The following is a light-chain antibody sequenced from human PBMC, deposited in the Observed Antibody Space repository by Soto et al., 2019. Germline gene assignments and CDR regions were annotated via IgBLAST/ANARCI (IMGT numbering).Light chain of an antibody. V-gene: IGLV1-47*01. CDR3: AAWDDSLSGQV. CDR2: RNN. Sequence: QSVLTQPPSASGTPGQRVTISCSGSSSNIGSNYVYWYQQLPGTAPKLPIYRNNQRPSGVPDRFSGSKSGTSASLAISGLRSEDEADYYCAAWDDSLSGQVFGTGTKVTVL. J-gene: IGLJ1*01. CDR1: SSNIGSNY.